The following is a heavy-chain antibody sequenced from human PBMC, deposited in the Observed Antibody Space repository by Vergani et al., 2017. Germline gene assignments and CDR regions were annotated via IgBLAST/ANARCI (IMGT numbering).Heavy chain of an antibody. CDR2: IIPIFGTA. D-gene: IGHD1-26*01. CDR1: GGTFSSYA. Sequence: QVQLVQSGAEVKKPGSSVKVSCKASGGTFSSYAISWVRQAPGQGLEWMGGIIPIFGTANYAQKFQGRVTITADESTSTAYMELSSLRSEDTAVYYCATASARIVGAPYYYYGMDVWGQGTTVTVSS. V-gene: IGHV1-69*01. CDR3: ATASARIVGAPYYYYGMDV. J-gene: IGHJ6*02.